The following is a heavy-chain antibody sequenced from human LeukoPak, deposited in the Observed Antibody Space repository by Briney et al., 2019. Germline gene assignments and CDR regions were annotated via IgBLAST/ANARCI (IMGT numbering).Heavy chain of an antibody. V-gene: IGHV4-31*03. CDR2: IYYSGST. Sequence: PSETLSLTCTVSGDSISSGGYYWSWIRQHPGKGLEWIGYIYYSGSTYYNPSLKSRVTISVDTSKNQFSLKLSPVTAADTAVYYCARGMSYGYFDYWGQGTLVTVSS. CDR1: GDSISSGGYY. D-gene: IGHD5-18*01. J-gene: IGHJ4*02. CDR3: ARGMSYGYFDY.